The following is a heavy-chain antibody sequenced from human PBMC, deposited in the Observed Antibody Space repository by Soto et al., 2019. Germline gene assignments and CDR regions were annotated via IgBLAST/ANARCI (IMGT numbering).Heavy chain of an antibody. D-gene: IGHD1-26*01. Sequence: GGSLSLSCAASGFTFSSYGMHWVRQAPGKGLEWVAVISYDGSNKYYADSVKGRFTISRDNSKNTLYLQMNSLRAEDTAVYYCAKDSGPVGATHFDYWGQGTLVTVSS. CDR1: GFTFSSYG. J-gene: IGHJ4*02. CDR3: AKDSGPVGATHFDY. CDR2: ISYDGSNK. V-gene: IGHV3-30*18.